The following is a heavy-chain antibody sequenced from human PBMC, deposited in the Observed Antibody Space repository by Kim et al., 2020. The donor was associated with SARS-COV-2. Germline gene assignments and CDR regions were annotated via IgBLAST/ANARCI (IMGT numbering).Heavy chain of an antibody. Sequence: PSLKSRVTISVDTSKNQFSLKLSSVTAADTAVYYCARLNQLGSSTSCYDYWGQGTLVTVSS. D-gene: IGHD2-2*01. V-gene: IGHV4-39*01. J-gene: IGHJ4*02. CDR3: ARLNQLGSSTSCYDY.